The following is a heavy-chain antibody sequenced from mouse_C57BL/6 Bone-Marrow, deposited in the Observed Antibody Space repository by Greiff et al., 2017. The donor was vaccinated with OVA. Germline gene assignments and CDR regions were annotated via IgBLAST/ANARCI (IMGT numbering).Heavy chain of an antibody. J-gene: IGHJ3*01. V-gene: IGHV1-81*01. CDR2: IYPRSGNT. CDR3: ARSSYDYGPAWFAY. CDR1: GYTFTSYG. D-gene: IGHD2-4*01. Sequence: QVQLQQSGAELARPGASVKLSCKASGYTFTSYGISWVKQRTGQGLEWIGEIYPRSGNTYYNAKFKGKATLTADKSSSTAYMELRSLTSEDSAVYFCARSSYDYGPAWFAYWGQGTLVTVSA.